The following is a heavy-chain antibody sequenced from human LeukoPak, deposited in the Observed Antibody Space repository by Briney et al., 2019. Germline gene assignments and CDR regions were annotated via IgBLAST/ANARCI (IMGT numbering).Heavy chain of an antibody. CDR3: ARDGYYYDSSVPLHY. CDR1: GFTVSSNY. J-gene: IGHJ4*02. Sequence: GGSLRLSCAASGFTVSSNYMSWVRQAPGKGLEWVSVIYTGGSTYYADSVKGRFTISRDNSKNTLYLQMNSLRAEDTAVYYCARDGYYYDSSVPLHYWGQGTLVTVSS. V-gene: IGHV3-53*01. CDR2: IYTGGST. D-gene: IGHD3-22*01.